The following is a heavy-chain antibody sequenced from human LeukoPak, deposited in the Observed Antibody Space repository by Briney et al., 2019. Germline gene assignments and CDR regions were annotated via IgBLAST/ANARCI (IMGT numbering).Heavy chain of an antibody. CDR2: ISGSGGST. D-gene: IGHD5-18*01. CDR1: GFTFSSYG. CDR3: ARYNIGYRYGCDY. Sequence: QPGGSLRLSCAASGFTFSSYGMSWVRQAPVKGLEWVSGISGSGGSTYYADSVKGRFTISRDNSKNTLYLQMDSLRAEDTAVYYCARYNIGYRYGCDYWGQGTLVTVSS. V-gene: IGHV3-23*01. J-gene: IGHJ4*02.